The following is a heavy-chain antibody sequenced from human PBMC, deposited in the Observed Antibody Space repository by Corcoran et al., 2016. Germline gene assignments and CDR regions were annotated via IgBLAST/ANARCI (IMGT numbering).Heavy chain of an antibody. CDR1: GYTFSNYA. Sequence: QVQLVQSGAEVEKPGASVKISCKASGYTFSNYAIHWLRQAPGQRLEWMGWINVANGDARYSQKFQGRVTVNWDTSASTAYVELTSLTCEDTAVYYCARYCSDDNCRRLPNGFEIWGQGTTVTVSS. V-gene: IGHV1-3*01. CDR3: ARYCSDDNCRRLPNGFEI. CDR2: INVANGDA. J-gene: IGHJ3*02. D-gene: IGHD2-15*01.